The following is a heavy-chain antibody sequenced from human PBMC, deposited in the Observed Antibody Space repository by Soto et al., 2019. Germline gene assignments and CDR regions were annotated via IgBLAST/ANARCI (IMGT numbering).Heavy chain of an antibody. CDR2: IRSKAYGGTT. V-gene: IGHV3-49*04. CDR3: TVKLGSSSSTDIDV. CDR1: GFTFGDYA. D-gene: IGHD7-27*01. Sequence: SLRLSCTASGFTFGDYAMSWVRQAQGKGLEWVGFIRSKAYGGTTEYAASVKGRFTISRDDSKSIAYLQMNSLKTEDTAVYYCTVKLGSSSSTDIDVWCQGNTLTISS. J-gene: IGHJ6*02.